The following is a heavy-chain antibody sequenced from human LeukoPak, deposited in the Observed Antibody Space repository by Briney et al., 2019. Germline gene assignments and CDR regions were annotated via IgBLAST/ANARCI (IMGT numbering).Heavy chain of an antibody. D-gene: IGHD1-26*01. J-gene: IGHJ4*02. CDR3: AKAPLKGATTGFFDY. Sequence: GGSLRLSCAASGFSFSDSYMSWIRQTPGKGLEWVSYISTRSSFTDYADSVEGRFTISRDNSKNTLYLQMNSLRAEDTAVYYCAKAPLKGATTGFFDYWGQGTLVTVSS. CDR1: GFSFSDSY. V-gene: IGHV3-11*05. CDR2: ISTRSSFT.